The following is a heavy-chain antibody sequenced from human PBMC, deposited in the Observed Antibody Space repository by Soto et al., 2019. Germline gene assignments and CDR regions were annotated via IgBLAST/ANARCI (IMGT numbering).Heavy chain of an antibody. CDR1: GFTFHSSG. CDR2: ISGSGGST. V-gene: IGHV3-23*01. CDR3: AKDPEYFQY. J-gene: IGHJ1*01. Sequence: EVQLLESGGGLVQPGGSLRLSCAASGFTFHSSGMSWVRQAPGKGLEWVSTISGSGGSTYYADSVKGRFTISRDNSKNTLFLQMNSLRVEDTAVYYCAKDPEYFQYWGQGTLVTVSS.